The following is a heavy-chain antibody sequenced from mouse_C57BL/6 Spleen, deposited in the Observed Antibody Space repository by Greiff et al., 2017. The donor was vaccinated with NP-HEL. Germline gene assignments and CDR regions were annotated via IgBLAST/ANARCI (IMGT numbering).Heavy chain of an antibody. CDR2: IYPGDGDT. CDR3: ARGDYYGRSYGYFDV. CDR1: GYAFSSSW. V-gene: IGHV1-82*01. Sequence: VQLQQSGPELVKPGASVKISCKASGYAFSSSWMNWVKQRPGKGLEWIGRIYPGDGDTNYNGKFKGKATLTADKSSSTAYMQLSSLTSEDSAVYFCARGDYYGRSYGYFDVWGTGTTVTVSS. D-gene: IGHD1-1*01. J-gene: IGHJ1*03.